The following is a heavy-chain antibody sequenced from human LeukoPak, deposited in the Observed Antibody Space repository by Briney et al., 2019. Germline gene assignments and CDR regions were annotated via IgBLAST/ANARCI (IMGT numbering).Heavy chain of an antibody. J-gene: IGHJ4*02. V-gene: IGHV3-20*04. Sequence: GGSLRLSCAASGFTFSDYYMSWIRQAPGKGLEWVSGINWNGGSTGYADSVKGRFTISRDNAKNSLYLQMNSLRAEDTALYYCARVNYGSGSYTYYFDYWGQGTLVTVSS. CDR2: INWNGGST. CDR3: ARVNYGSGSYTYYFDY. D-gene: IGHD3-10*01. CDR1: GFTFSDYY.